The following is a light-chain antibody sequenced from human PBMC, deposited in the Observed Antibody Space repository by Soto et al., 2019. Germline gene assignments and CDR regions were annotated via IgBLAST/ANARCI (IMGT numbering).Light chain of an antibody. Sequence: SYELTQPPSVSVSPGQTASITCSGDKLGDKYACWYQQKPGQSPVLVIYQDTKRPSGIPERFSGSNSGNTATLTISGTQAMEEADYSCQAWDNSPHVVFGGGTKLTVL. CDR3: QAWDNSPHVV. CDR2: QDT. V-gene: IGLV3-1*01. J-gene: IGLJ2*01. CDR1: KLGDKY.